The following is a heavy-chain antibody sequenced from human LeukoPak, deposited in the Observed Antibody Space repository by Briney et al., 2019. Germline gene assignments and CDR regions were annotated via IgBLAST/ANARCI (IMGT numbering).Heavy chain of an antibody. CDR3: AELGITMIGGV. CDR1: GFTFSSYE. CDR2: ISSSGNTI. D-gene: IGHD3-10*02. Sequence: GGSLRLSCAASGFTFSSYEMNWVRQAPGKGLEWVSYISSSGNTIYYADSVKGRFTISRDNAKNSLYLQMNSLRAEDTAVYYCAELGITMIGGVWGKGTTVTISX. V-gene: IGHV3-48*03. J-gene: IGHJ6*04.